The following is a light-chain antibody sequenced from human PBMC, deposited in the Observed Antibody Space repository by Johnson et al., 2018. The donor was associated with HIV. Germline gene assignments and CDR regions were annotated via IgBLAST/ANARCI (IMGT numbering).Light chain of an antibody. CDR2: DNN. CDR1: NSNIGNNY. CDR3: ETWDSSLSCYYV. J-gene: IGLJ1*01. Sequence: QSVLTQPPSVSAAPGQKVTISCSGSNSNIGNNYVSWYQQLPGTAPKLLIYDNNKRPSGIPDRFSGSKSGTSATLGITGLQTGDEADYYCETWDSSLSCYYVFVTGTKLTVL. V-gene: IGLV1-51*01.